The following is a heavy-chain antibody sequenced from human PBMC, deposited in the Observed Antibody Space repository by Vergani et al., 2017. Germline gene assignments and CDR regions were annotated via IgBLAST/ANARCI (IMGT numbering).Heavy chain of an antibody. CDR1: GFTFSSYA. Sequence: EVQLLESGGGLVQPGGSLRLSCAASGFTFSSYAMSWVRQAPGKGLEWVSAISGSGGSTYYADSVKGRFTISRDNSKNTLYLQMNSLRAEDTAVSYCAKGIPGGPYDSSGYYGYWGQGTLVTGSS. V-gene: IGHV3-23*01. CDR3: AKGIPGGPYDSSGYYGY. J-gene: IGHJ4*02. D-gene: IGHD3-22*01. CDR2: ISGSGGST.